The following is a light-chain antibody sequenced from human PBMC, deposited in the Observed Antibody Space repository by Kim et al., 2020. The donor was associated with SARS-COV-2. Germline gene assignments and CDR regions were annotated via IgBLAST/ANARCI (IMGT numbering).Light chain of an antibody. CDR2: SNG. CDR1: NSNIGAGLD. CDR3: QSSESRSTWV. J-gene: IGLJ3*02. Sequence: GQTVPISCIGSNSNIGAGLDVHWYQQLPGTAPKLLIYSNGLRPSGVPDRFSGFRSDTSASLAITGLQAEDEADYYCQSSESRSTWVFGGGTQLTVL. V-gene: IGLV1-40*01.